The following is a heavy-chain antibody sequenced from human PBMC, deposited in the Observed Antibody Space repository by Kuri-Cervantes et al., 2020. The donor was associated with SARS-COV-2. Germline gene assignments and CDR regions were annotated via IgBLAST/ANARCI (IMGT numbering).Heavy chain of an antibody. Sequence: LRLSCTVSGGSFINTDHYWTWIRQPPGKGLEWIGHIYYSGRTFYNPSLQSRILMSIDTSKNQFSLKLSSVTAADTAVYYCARVENFRGTNKYYPFFHYWGQGTPVTVSS. CDR3: ARVENFRGTNKYYPFFHY. CDR1: GGSFINTDHY. V-gene: IGHV4-30-4*01. D-gene: IGHD3-16*01. J-gene: IGHJ4*02. CDR2: IYYSGRT.